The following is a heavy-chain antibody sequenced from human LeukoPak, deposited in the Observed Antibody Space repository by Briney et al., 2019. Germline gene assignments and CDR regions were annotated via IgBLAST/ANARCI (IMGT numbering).Heavy chain of an antibody. CDR2: IYTSGST. CDR1: GGSISSGSYY. J-gene: IGHJ3*02. Sequence: SQTLSLTCTVSGGSISSGSYYWSWIRQPAGKGLEWIGRIYTSGSTHYNPSLKRRGTISVDTSKNQFSLKLSSVTAADTAVYYCAREALGYCSSTSCPPDAFDIWGQGTMVTVSS. CDR3: AREALGYCSSTSCPPDAFDI. D-gene: IGHD2-2*01. V-gene: IGHV4-61*02.